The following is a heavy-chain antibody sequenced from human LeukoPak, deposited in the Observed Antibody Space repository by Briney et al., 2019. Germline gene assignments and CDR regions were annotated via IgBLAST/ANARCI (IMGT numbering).Heavy chain of an antibody. V-gene: IGHV3-30*18. CDR2: ISYDGSNK. J-gene: IGHJ5*02. CDR3: AKVLPGSNWFDP. CDR1: GFTFSSYG. Sequence: TGGSLRLSCAASGFTFSSYGMHWVRQAPGKGQEWVAVISYDGSNKYYADSVKGRFTISRDNSKNTLYLQMNSLRAEDTAVYYCAKVLPGSNWFDPWGQGTLVTVSS. D-gene: IGHD6-25*01.